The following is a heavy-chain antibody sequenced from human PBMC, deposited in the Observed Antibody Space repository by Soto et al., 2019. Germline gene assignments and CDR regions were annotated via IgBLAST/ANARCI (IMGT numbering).Heavy chain of an antibody. CDR3: ARESLYYYGSGSYHHHYFDY. CDR1: GFTLSRQC. V-gene: IGHV3-7*01. D-gene: IGHD3-10*01. CDR2: IKQDGSEK. Sequence: GGLRVSFEGSGFTLSRQCMSWVLQAPLKVLHWVGKIKQDGSEKYYVDSVKGRFNISRDKAKNSLYLKMNSLRAEDTAVYYCARESLYYYGSGSYHHHYFDYWGQGTMVPVSS. J-gene: IGHJ4*02.